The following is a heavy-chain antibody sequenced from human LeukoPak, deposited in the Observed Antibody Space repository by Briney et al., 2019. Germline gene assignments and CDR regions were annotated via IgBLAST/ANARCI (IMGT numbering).Heavy chain of an antibody. CDR2: IYYTGST. Sequence: SQTLSLTCTVSGGSISSGGHYWSWIRQPPGKGLEWIGYIYYTGSTNYNPSLKTRDTISLDTSKNQFSLKLSSVTAADTAVFYCARWRCARTSCHVDYWGQGTLVTVSS. CDR3: ARWRCARTSCHVDY. V-gene: IGHV4-61*08. D-gene: IGHD2-2*01. CDR1: GGSISSGGHY. J-gene: IGHJ4*02.